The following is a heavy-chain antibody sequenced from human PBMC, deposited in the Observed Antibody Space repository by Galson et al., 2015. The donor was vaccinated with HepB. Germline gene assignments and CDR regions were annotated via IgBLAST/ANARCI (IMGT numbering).Heavy chain of an antibody. CDR3: ARSLGGVFGVVTVDY. J-gene: IGHJ4*02. V-gene: IGHV3-7*03. CDR2: IKQDGNEK. CDR1: GFTFSNYW. D-gene: IGHD3-3*01. Sequence: SLRLSCAASGFTFSNYWMSWVRQAPGKGLEWVANIKQDGNEKYYVDSVRGRFTISRDNAKNSLYLQMNSLRAEDTAVYYCARSLGGVFGVVTVDYWGQGTLVTVSS.